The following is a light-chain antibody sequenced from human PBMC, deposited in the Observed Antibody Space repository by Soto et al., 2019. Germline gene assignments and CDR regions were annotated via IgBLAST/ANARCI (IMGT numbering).Light chain of an antibody. CDR2: EVV. CDR1: KNDIGVYDF. V-gene: IGLV2-8*01. Sequence: QSALPQPPSASGSPGQSVTISCTGTKNDIGVYDFVSWYQHHPGKAPRLIIYEVVQRPSGVPDRFSGSKSGNTASLTVSGLQAADEADDFCKSYAGSNTYVFVSGTNVTGL. CDR3: KSYAGSNTYV. J-gene: IGLJ1*01.